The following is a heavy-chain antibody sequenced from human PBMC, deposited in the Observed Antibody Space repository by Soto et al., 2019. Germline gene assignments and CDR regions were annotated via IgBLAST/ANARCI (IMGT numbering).Heavy chain of an antibody. Sequence: GGSLRLSCAASRFTFSSYAMHWVRQAPGKGLEWVAVISYDGSNKYYADSVKGRFTISRDNSKNTLYLQMNSLRAEDTAVYYCARDVDTNWNYFDYWGQGTLVTVSS. D-gene: IGHD1-1*01. CDR3: ARDVDTNWNYFDY. CDR2: ISYDGSNK. V-gene: IGHV3-30-3*01. CDR1: RFTFSSYA. J-gene: IGHJ4*02.